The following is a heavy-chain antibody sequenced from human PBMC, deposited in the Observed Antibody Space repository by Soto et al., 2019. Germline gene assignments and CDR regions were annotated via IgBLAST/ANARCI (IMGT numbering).Heavy chain of an antibody. D-gene: IGHD4-17*01. J-gene: IGHJ5*02. CDR2: INPNSGGT. CDR3: ARARSTVVTAWFDP. CDR1: GYTFTGYY. V-gene: IGHV1-2*04. Sequence: ASVKVSCKASGYTFTGYYMHWVRQAPGQGLEWMGWINPNSGGTNYAQKFQGWVTMTRDTSISTAYMELSRLRSDDTAVYYCARARSTVVTAWFDPWGQGTLVTV.